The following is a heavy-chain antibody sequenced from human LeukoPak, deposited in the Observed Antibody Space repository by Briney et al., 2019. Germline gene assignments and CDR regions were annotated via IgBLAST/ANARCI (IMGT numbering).Heavy chain of an antibody. D-gene: IGHD6-13*01. CDR3: ARGAAAVGTYYMDV. CDR1: GGSINSYY. CDR2: IYYSGGT. J-gene: IGHJ6*03. Sequence: PSETLSLTCTVSGGSINSYYWNWIRQPPGKGLEWIGYIYYSGGTNYNPSLKSRVTIAVDTSKNQFSLKLSSVTAADTAVYYCARGAAAVGTYYMDVWGKGTTVTASS. V-gene: IGHV4-59*01.